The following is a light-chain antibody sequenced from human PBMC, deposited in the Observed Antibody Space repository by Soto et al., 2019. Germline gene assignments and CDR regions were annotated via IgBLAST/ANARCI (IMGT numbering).Light chain of an antibody. Sequence: DIQLTQSPSFLSAPVGARVTITCRASQGIRHYLAWYQQKPGKAPSLLMYGASTLQSGVPSRFSGSGSGTEFTLTISSLQPEDVATYFCQQVYGHPPAFGPGTRLEIK. V-gene: IGKV1-9*01. CDR1: QGIRHY. CDR3: QQVYGHPPA. CDR2: GAS. J-gene: IGKJ5*01.